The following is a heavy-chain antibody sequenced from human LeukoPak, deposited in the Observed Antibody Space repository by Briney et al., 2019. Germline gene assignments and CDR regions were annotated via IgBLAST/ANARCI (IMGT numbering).Heavy chain of an antibody. CDR3: ARDPYYDSSGYEFDY. Sequence: ASVKVSCKASGYTFTSSGISWVRQAPGQGLEWMGWISAYKGNTNYAQKLQGRVTMTTDTSTSTAYMELRSLRSDDTAVYYCARDPYYDSSGYEFDYWGQGTLVTVSS. CDR2: ISAYKGNT. D-gene: IGHD3-22*01. CDR1: GYTFTSSG. V-gene: IGHV1-18*01. J-gene: IGHJ4*02.